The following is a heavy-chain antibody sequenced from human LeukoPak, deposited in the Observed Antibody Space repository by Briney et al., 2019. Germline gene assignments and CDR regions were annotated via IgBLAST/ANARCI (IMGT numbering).Heavy chain of an antibody. CDR3: ARVGVYYYDSSGYYAFDI. D-gene: IGHD3-22*01. CDR1: GYTFTSYG. J-gene: IGHJ3*02. V-gene: IGHV1-18*01. CDR2: ISAYNGNT. Sequence: GASVKVSCKASGYTFTSYGISWVRQAPGQGLEWMGWISAYNGNTNYAQKLQGRVTMTTDTSTSTAYMELRSLRSGDTAVYYCARVGVYYYDSSGYYAFDIWGQGTMVTVSS.